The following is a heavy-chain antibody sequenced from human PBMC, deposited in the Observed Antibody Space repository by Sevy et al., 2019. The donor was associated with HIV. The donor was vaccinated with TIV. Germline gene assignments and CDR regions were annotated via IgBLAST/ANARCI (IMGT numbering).Heavy chain of an antibody. J-gene: IGHJ4*02. CDR2: LKSDVYGGTV. Sequence: GGSLRLSCTASGFTFGDYCMSWVRQAPGKGLEWVAFLKSDVYGGTVDHSASVRGRFVISRDDSKTIAYLQMNDVKTADTGVYYCTRWKAAQSIFDYWGQGALVTVSS. D-gene: IGHD6-13*01. CDR1: GFTFGDYC. V-gene: IGHV3-49*04. CDR3: TRWKAAQSIFDY.